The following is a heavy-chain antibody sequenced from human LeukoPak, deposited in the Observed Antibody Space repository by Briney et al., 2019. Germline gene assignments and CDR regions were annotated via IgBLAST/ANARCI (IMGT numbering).Heavy chain of an antibody. CDR2: MNPNSGNT. CDR1: GYSSTNYG. J-gene: IGHJ3*02. CDR3: ARGGSRSFDI. Sequence: ASVKVSCKASGYSSTNYGISWVRQAPGQGLQWMGWMNPNSGNTFYAQTFQGRVTMTRNTSINTAYMELSSLRSEDTAVYYCARGGSRSFDIWGEGTMVTVSS. V-gene: IGHV1-8*02. D-gene: IGHD3-10*01.